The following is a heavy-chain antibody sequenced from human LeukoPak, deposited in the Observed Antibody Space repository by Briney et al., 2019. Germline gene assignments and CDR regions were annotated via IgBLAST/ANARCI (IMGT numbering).Heavy chain of an antibody. CDR1: GYTFTGYY. Sequence: ASVKVSCKASGYTFTGYYMHWVRQAPGQGLEWMGRINPNSGGTNHAQKFQGRVTMTRDTSISTAYMELSRLRSDDTAVYYCARGPTRYSSSWYAYWGQGTLVTVSS. D-gene: IGHD6-13*01. CDR3: ARGPTRYSSSWYAY. CDR2: INPNSGGT. J-gene: IGHJ4*02. V-gene: IGHV1-2*06.